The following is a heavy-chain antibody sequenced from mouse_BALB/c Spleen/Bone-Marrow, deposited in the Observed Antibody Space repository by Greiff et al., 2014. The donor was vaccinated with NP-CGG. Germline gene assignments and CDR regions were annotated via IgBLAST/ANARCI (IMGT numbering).Heavy chain of an antibody. V-gene: IGHV2-9-2*01. CDR2: IWTGGGT. Sequence: QVQLKESGPGLVAPSQSLSITCTVSGFSLTSYDINWIRQPPGKGLEWLGVIWTGGGTNYNSAFMSRLSISKDNSKSQVFLKMNSLQTDDTAIYYCVREGAYYGDYDWYFDVWGAGTTVTVSS. D-gene: IGHD2-13*01. J-gene: IGHJ1*01. CDR1: GFSLTSYD. CDR3: VREGAYYGDYDWYFDV.